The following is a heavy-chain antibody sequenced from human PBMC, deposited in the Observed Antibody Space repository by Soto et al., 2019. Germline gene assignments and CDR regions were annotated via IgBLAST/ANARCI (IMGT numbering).Heavy chain of an antibody. D-gene: IGHD6-19*01. CDR2: ISYDGSNK. CDR1: GFTFSSYA. Sequence: QVQLVESGGGVVQPGRSLRLSCAASGFTFSSYAMHWVRQAPGKGLEWVAVISYDGSNKYYADSVKGRFTISRDNSKNTLYLQMNSLRAEDTAVYYSARPIAVAATRGYFDYWGQGTLVTASS. J-gene: IGHJ4*02. V-gene: IGHV3-30-3*01. CDR3: ARPIAVAATRGYFDY.